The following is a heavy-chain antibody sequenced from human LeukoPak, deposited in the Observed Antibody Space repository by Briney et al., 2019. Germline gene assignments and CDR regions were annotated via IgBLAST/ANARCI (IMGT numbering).Heavy chain of an antibody. D-gene: IGHD5-12*01. V-gene: IGHV4-39*01. J-gene: IGHJ4*02. Sequence: PSGTLTLSCTGSGFTFSSSGYYWGWIGQRPGMGRVWIGCFYYLGSTYYSPSLKSRVTISVDTSKNQFSLRLSSVTAADTAVYYCARSYRGYSGYGQGYFDYWGQGTLVTVSS. CDR2: FYYLGST. CDR3: ARSYRGYSGYGQGYFDY. CDR1: GFTFSSSGYY.